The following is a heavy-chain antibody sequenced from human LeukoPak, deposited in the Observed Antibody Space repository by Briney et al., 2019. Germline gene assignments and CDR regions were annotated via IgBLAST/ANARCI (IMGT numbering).Heavy chain of an antibody. J-gene: IGHJ4*02. D-gene: IGHD3-22*01. CDR3: ARRLGY. CDR2: IYYSGST. CDR1: IGSISSSSYF. Sequence: SETLSPTCTVSIGSISSSSYFWPWSRQPPGKVVKMNGSIYYSGSTYYNPSLKSRVTIYVDTSKNQFSLKLSYVTAADTAVYYCARRLGYWGQGTLVTVSS. V-gene: IGHV4-39*01.